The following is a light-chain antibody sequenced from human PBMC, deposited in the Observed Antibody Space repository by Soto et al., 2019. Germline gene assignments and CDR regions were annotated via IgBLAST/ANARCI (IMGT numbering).Light chain of an antibody. J-gene: IGKJ1*01. CDR3: QQYYNWRPR. Sequence: EIVMTQSPATLSVSPGERSTLSCTTSQSVSSSYLAWYQQKPGQAPRLLIYGASTRATGVPARFSGSGSGTEFTLTISRLQSEDFAVYYCQQYYNWRPRFGQGTKVDIK. CDR2: GAS. V-gene: IGKV3-15*01. CDR1: QSVSSSY.